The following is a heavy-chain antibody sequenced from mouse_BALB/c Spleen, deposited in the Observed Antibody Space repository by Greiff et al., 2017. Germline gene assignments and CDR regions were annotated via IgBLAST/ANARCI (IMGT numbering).Heavy chain of an antibody. CDR3: ARHLDPYYFDY. V-gene: IGHV5-12-1*01. CDR1: GFAFSSYD. J-gene: IGHJ2*01. Sequence: DVHLVESGGGLVKPGGSLKLSCAASGFAFSSYDMSWVRQTPEKRLEWVAYISSGGGSTYYPDTVKGRFTISRDNAKNTLYLQMSSLKSEDTAMYYCARHLDPYYFDYWGQGTTLTVSS. CDR2: ISSGGGST.